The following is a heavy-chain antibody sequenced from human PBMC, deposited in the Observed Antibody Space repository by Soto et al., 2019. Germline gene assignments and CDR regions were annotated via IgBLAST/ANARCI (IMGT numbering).Heavy chain of an antibody. CDR1: GYAFTSYG. J-gene: IGHJ6*03. CDR2: ISAYNGNT. V-gene: IGHV1-18*01. D-gene: IGHD6-19*01. Sequence: GASVKVSWKASGYAFTSYGISWGRQAPGQGLEWMGWISAYNGNTNYAQKLQGRVTMTTDTSTSTAYMELRSLRSDDTAVYYCGRDGTGEVAGTDYLDVWGKGTTVTVSS. CDR3: GRDGTGEVAGTDYLDV.